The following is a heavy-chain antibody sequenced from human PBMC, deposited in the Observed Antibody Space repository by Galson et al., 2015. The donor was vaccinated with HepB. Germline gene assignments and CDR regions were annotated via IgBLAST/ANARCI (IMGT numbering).Heavy chain of an antibody. CDR3: VRGEYGRGWPD. CDR1: GFTFSSYE. J-gene: IGHJ1*01. Sequence: SLRLSCAASGFTFSSYEMNWALQAPGKGLEWVSYISSSGSTIYYADSVKGRFTISRDSSKNTLDLQMDSLRAGDTAVYYCVRGEYGRGWPDWGQGILVTVSS. D-gene: IGHD6-19*01. V-gene: IGHV3-48*03. CDR2: ISSSGSTI.